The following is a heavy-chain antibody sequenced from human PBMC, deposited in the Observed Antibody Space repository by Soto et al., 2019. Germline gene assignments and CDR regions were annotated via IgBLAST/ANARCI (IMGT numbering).Heavy chain of an antibody. CDR3: ARVSGFGRHYYGMDV. CDR2: IVTAGDT. Sequence: GGSLRLSCAASGFTFSSYDMHLVRQTTGKGLEWFSAIVTAGDTYYPGSVKGRFTPTRENAKSSLYLQMTSLRAEDTAVYYCARVSGFGRHYYGMDVWGQGTTVTVSS. V-gene: IGHV3-13*01. D-gene: IGHD3-10*01. CDR1: GFTFSSYD. J-gene: IGHJ6*02.